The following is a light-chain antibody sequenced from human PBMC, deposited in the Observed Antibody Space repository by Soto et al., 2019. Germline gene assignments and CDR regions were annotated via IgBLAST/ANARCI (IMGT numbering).Light chain of an antibody. Sequence: QSVLTQPRSVSGSPGQSVTISCTGTSSDVGAYNYVSWYHQHPGKAPKLLIYDVSQRPSGVPDRFSGSKSGNTASLIISGLQTEDEADYYCCSYAGSYTLLFGGGTSSPS. V-gene: IGLV2-11*01. CDR2: DVS. CDR1: SSDVGAYNY. CDR3: CSYAGSYTLL. J-gene: IGLJ2*01.